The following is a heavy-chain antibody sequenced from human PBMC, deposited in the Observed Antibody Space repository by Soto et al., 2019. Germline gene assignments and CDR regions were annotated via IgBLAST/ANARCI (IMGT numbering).Heavy chain of an antibody. CDR2: ISYDGSNK. Sequence: QVQLVESGGGVVQPGRSLRLSCAASGFTFSSYGMHWVRQAPGKGLEWVAVISYDGSNKYYADSVKGRFTISRDNSKNPLYLQMNSLRAEDTAVYYCAKARGGSCYSGVDYWGQGTLVTVSS. V-gene: IGHV3-30*18. D-gene: IGHD2-15*01. CDR1: GFTFSSYG. CDR3: AKARGGSCYSGVDY. J-gene: IGHJ4*02.